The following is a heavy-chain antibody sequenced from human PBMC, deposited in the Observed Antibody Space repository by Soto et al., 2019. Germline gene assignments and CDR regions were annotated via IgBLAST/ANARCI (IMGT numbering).Heavy chain of an antibody. Sequence: GASVKVSCKASGGTLSSYAISWVRQAPGQGLEWMGGIIPIFGTANYAQKFQGRVTITADKSTSTAYMELSSLRSEDTAVYYCASVDTAMVDAFDIWGQGTMVTVSS. V-gene: IGHV1-69*06. CDR2: IIPIFGTA. D-gene: IGHD5-18*01. CDR3: ASVDTAMVDAFDI. CDR1: GGTLSSYA. J-gene: IGHJ3*02.